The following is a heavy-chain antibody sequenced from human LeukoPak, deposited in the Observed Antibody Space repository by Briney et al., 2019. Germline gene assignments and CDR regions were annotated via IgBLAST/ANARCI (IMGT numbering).Heavy chain of an antibody. J-gene: IGHJ4*02. CDR2: ISGSGGST. CDR1: GFTFSSYG. V-gene: IGHV3-23*01. Sequence: GGSLRLSCAASGFTFSSYGMSWVRQAPGKGLEWVSAISGSGGSTYYADSVRGRFTISRDNSKNTLYLQMNSLRAEDAAIYYCARAPVTSCRGAFCYPFDYWGQGTRVTVSS. D-gene: IGHD4-17*01. CDR3: ARAPVTSCRGAFCYPFDY.